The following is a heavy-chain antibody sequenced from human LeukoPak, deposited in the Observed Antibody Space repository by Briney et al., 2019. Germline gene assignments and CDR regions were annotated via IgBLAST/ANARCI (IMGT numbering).Heavy chain of an antibody. Sequence: SDTLSLTCAVSGGSVNGYYWSWIRQPPGKGLEWIGYIYYSGSTNYNPSLKSRVTISVDTSKNQFSLKLSSVTAADTAVYYCARDRVRGGSPTREFDYWGQGTLVTVSS. CDR3: ARDRVRGGSPTREFDY. D-gene: IGHD1-26*01. J-gene: IGHJ4*02. CDR2: IYYSGST. V-gene: IGHV4-59*02. CDR1: GGSVNGYY.